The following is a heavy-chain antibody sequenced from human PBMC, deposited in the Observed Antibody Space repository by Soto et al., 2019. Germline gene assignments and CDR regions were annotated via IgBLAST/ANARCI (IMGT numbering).Heavy chain of an antibody. CDR2: ISAYNGNT. V-gene: IGHV1-18*01. CDR3: ARDPLANRGYEQGYDWYAP. Sequence: ASVKVSCKASGYTFTSSGISWVRQAPGQGLEWMGWISAYNGNTNYAQKLQGRVTMTTDTSTSTAYMELRSLRSDDTAVYYCARDPLANRGYEQGYDWYAPSRQGTLDTVSS. D-gene: IGHD5-12*01. J-gene: IGHJ5*02. CDR1: GYTFTSSG.